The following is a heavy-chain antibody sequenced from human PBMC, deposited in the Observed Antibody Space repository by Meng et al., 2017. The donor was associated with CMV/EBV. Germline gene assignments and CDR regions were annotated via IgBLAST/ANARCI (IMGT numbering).Heavy chain of an antibody. Sequence: VHVVGCGGGLVQPGAVLRLACAASGFTVSSNYMSWVRQAPGKGLEWVSVIYSGGSTYYADSVKGRFTISRDNSKNTLYLQMNSLRAEDTAVYYCASMVYAIGDYWGQGTLVTVSS. CDR2: IYSGGST. CDR3: ASMVYAIGDY. V-gene: IGHV3-66*01. J-gene: IGHJ4*02. D-gene: IGHD2-8*01. CDR1: GFTVSSNY.